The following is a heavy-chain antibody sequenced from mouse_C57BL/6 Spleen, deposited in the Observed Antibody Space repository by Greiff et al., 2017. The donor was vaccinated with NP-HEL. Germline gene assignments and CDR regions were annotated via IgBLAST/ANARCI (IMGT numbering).Heavy chain of an antibody. J-gene: IGHJ2*01. V-gene: IGHV1-52*01. D-gene: IGHD1-1*01. CDR2: IDPSDSET. Sequence: QVHVKQPGAELVRPGSSVKLSCKASGYTFTSYWMHWVKQRPIQGLEWIGNIDPSDSETHYNQKFKDKATLTVDKSSSTAYMQLSSLTSEDSAVYYCARHGSTFDYWGQGTTLTVSS. CDR3: ARHGSTFDY. CDR1: GYTFTSYW.